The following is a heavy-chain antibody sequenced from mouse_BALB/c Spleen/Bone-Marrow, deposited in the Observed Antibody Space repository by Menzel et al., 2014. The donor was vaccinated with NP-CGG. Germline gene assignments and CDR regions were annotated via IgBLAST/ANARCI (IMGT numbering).Heavy chain of an antibody. V-gene: IGHV14-3*02. CDR1: GFNIKDTY. J-gene: IGHJ3*01. Sequence: VQLQQSGAELVKPGASVKLSCTASGFNIKDTYMHWVKQRPEQGLEWIGRIDPANGNTKYDPKFQGKATITADTSSNTAYLQLSSLTSEDTAVYYCARLELFAYWGQGTLVTVTA. CDR3: ARLELFAY. CDR2: IDPANGNT.